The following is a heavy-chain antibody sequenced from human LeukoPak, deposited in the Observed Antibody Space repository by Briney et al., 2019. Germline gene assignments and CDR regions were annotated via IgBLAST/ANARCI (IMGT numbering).Heavy chain of an antibody. D-gene: IGHD5-18*01. Sequence: ASVKVSCKASGYTFTGYYMHWVRQAPGQGFEWMGWINPNSGGTNYAQKFQGRVTMTRDTSISTAYMELSRLRSDDTAVYYCAREWSTAMVTFDYWGQGTLVTVSS. J-gene: IGHJ4*02. CDR1: GYTFTGYY. V-gene: IGHV1-2*02. CDR3: AREWSTAMVTFDY. CDR2: INPNSGGT.